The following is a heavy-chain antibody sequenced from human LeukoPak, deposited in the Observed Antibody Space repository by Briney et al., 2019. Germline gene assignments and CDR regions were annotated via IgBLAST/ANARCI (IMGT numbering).Heavy chain of an antibody. D-gene: IGHD3-22*01. J-gene: IGHJ4*02. Sequence: ASVKVSCKASRGNFSSSAISWVRPAPGQGLEWMGRIIPILGIANYAQKFQGRVAITADKSTSTAYMERSSLRSEDTAVYYCASSGAEVILYWGQGTLVTVSS. V-gene: IGHV1-69*04. CDR2: IIPILGIA. CDR3: ASSGAEVILY. CDR1: RGNFSSSA.